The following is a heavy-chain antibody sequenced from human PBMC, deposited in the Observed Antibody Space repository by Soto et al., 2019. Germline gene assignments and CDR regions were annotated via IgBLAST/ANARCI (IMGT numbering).Heavy chain of an antibody. CDR2: ISGSGGNT. CDR1: GFTFSSYA. D-gene: IGHD5-18*01. J-gene: IGHJ4*02. CDR3: ARGPPGSVDTAVSITKYFDF. V-gene: IGHV3-23*01. Sequence: PGGSLRLSCAASGFTFSSYAMNWVRQTPGKGLEWVSAISGSGGNTYYTDSVKGRLTISRDNSNNTLYLQVNSLRAEDTAVYYCARGPPGSVDTAVSITKYFDFWGQGTLVTVSS.